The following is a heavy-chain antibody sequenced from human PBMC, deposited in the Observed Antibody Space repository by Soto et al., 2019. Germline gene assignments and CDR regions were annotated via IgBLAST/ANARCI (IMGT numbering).Heavy chain of an antibody. CDR1: GFTFSSYS. D-gene: IGHD3-22*01. Sequence: EVQLVESGGGLVKPGGSLRLSCAASGFTFSSYSMNWVRQAPGKGLEWVSSISSSSSYIYYADSVKGRFTISRDNAKNSLYLQMNSLRAEDTAVYYCARDVDYYDSSGPLVYGMDVWGQGTTVTVSS. CDR2: ISSSSSYI. CDR3: ARDVDYYDSSGPLVYGMDV. J-gene: IGHJ6*02. V-gene: IGHV3-21*01.